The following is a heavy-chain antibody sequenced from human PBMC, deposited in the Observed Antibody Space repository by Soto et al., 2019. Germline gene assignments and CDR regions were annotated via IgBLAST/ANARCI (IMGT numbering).Heavy chain of an antibody. CDR3: EKGVCSGGRCYTFDY. Sequence: LXLSCAAAGFTFSSYAMSWVRQAPGKGLEWVSAISGSGGSTYYADSVKGRFTISRDNSKNTLYLQMNSLRAEDTAVYYCEKGVCSGGRCYTFDYWGQGTLVTVYS. D-gene: IGHD2-15*01. J-gene: IGHJ4*02. V-gene: IGHV3-23*01. CDR1: GFTFSSYA. CDR2: ISGSGGST.